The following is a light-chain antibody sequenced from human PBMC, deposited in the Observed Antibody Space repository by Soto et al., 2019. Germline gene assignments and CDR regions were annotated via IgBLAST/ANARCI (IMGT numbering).Light chain of an antibody. Sequence: QSALTQPASVSGSLGQSITISCTGTSSDVGGYNYVSWYQQHPGKAPKFMIYDVSNRPSGVSNRFSGSKSGNTASLTISGLQAEDEADYYCSSYTTSNTRQIVFGTGTKLTVL. J-gene: IGLJ1*01. CDR1: SSDVGGYNY. CDR2: DVS. CDR3: SSYTTSNTRQIV. V-gene: IGLV2-14*01.